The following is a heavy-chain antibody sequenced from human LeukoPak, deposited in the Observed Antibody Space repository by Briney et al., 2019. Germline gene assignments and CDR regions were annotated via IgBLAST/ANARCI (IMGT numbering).Heavy chain of an antibody. D-gene: IGHD6-19*01. CDR3: AKGAELGYSSGWYLGLGY. Sequence: PGGSLRLSCAASGFTFDDYAMHWVRQAPGKGLEWVSLISWDGGSTYYADSVKGRFTISRDNSKNSLYLQMNSLRAEDTALYYCAKGAELGYSSGWYLGLGYWGQGTLVTVSS. CDR1: GFTFDDYA. V-gene: IGHV3-43D*03. J-gene: IGHJ4*02. CDR2: ISWDGGST.